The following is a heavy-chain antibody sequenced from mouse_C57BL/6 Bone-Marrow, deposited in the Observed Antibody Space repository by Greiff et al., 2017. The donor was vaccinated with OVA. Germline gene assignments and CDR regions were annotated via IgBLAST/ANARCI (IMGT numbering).Heavy chain of an antibody. CDR2: IDPETGGT. V-gene: IGHV1-15*01. D-gene: IGHD2-3*01. J-gene: IGHJ2*01. CDR1: GYTFTDYE. CDR3: TNTLDGYYFDY. Sequence: LVESGAELVRPGASVTLSCKASGYTFTDYEMHWVKQTPVHGLEWIGAIDPETGGTAYNQKFKGKAILTADKSSSTAYMELRSLTSEDSAVYYCTNTLDGYYFDYWGQGTTLTVSS.